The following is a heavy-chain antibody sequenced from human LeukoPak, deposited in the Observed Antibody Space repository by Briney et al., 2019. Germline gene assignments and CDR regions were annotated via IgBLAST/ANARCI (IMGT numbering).Heavy chain of an antibody. D-gene: IGHD2-2*01. CDR3: ARDLRYCSSTSCPD. CDR1: GGSISSYY. J-gene: IGHJ4*02. CDR2: IYYSGTT. V-gene: IGHV4-59*12. Sequence: KPSETLSLTCTGSGGSISSYYWSWIRQPPGKGLEWIGYIYYSGTTNYNPSLKSRVAISVDTSKNQFSLKLSSVTAADTAVYYCARDLRYCSSTSCPDWGQGTLVTVSS.